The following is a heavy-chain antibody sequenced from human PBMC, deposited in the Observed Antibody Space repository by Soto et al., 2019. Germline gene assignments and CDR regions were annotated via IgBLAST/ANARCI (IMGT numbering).Heavy chain of an antibody. D-gene: IGHD2-2*01. V-gene: IGHV1-18*01. J-gene: IGHJ6*02. Sequence: QVQLVQSAAEVKKPGASVKVSCKASGYSFTIYGVSWVRRAPGQGLEWRGWISPYNGHIQFVRRVQGRVSMTTDTSTKTAYRELGILISDETAQYYCTSELTIVPATQPGLENYSMADWGQGATV. CDR1: GYSFTIYG. CDR2: ISPYNGHI. CDR3: TSELTIVPATQPGLENYSMAD.